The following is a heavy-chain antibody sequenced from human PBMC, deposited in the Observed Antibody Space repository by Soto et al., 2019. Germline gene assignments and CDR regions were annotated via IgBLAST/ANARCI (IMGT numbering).Heavy chain of an antibody. D-gene: IGHD3-10*01. V-gene: IGHV3-30*03. J-gene: IGHJ4*02. CDR1: GFTLSGHG. Sequence: QVQLVASGGGVVQPGRSLSLSCAASGFTLSGHGLHWVRQAPGKGLEWVAVVTHDGTERHYPDSVKGRFTITRDISKNTFYLQMNSLRVEDTAMYYCAREKNSGYYRTVDYWGQGTLVTVPS. CDR3: AREKNSGYYRTVDY. CDR2: VTHDGTER.